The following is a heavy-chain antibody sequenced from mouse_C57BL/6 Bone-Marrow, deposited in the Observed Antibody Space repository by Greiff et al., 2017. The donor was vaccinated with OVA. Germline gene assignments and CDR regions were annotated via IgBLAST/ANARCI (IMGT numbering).Heavy chain of an antibody. CDR2: ISSGGSYT. J-gene: IGHJ3*01. D-gene: IGHD3-2*02. CDR1: GFTFSSYG. CDR3: ARKLRPFAY. Sequence: EVNVVESGGDLVKPGGSLKLSCAASGFTFSSYGMSWVRQTPDKRLEWVATISSGGSYTYYPDSVKGRFTISRDNAKNTLYLQMSSLKSEDTAMYYCARKLRPFAYWGQGTLVTVSA. V-gene: IGHV5-6*01.